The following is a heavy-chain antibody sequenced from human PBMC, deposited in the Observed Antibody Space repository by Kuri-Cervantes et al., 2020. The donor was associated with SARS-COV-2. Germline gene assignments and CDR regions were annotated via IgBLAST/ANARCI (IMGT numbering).Heavy chain of an antibody. CDR3: ARERGTGYCSSTGCYGGGYYYYGMDV. V-gene: IGHV1-18*01. CDR1: GYTFAIYG. Sequence: ASVKVSCKASGYTFAIYGISWVRQAPGQGLEWMGWISAYNGNTNYAQKLQGRVTMTTDTSTSTAYMELRSLRSDDTAVYYCARERGTGYCSSTGCYGGGYYYYGMDVWGQGTTVTVSS. D-gene: IGHD2-2*01. J-gene: IGHJ6*02. CDR2: ISAYNGNT.